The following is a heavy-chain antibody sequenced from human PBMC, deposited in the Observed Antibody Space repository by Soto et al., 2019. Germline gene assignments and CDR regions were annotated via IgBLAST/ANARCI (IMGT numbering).Heavy chain of an antibody. CDR2: INSDGSST. D-gene: IGHD3-22*01. V-gene: IGHV3-74*01. CDR1: GFTFSSYW. J-gene: IGHJ4*02. Sequence: GGSLRLSCAASGFTFSSYWMHWVRQAPGKGLVWVSRINSDGSSTSYADSVKDRFTISRDNAKNTLYLQMNSLRAEDTAVYYCARATYYYDSSGYYFSGEGYYFDYWGQGTLVTVSS. CDR3: ARATYYYDSSGYYFSGEGYYFDY.